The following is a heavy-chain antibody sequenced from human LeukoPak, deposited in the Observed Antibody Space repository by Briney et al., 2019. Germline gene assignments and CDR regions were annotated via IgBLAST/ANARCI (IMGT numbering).Heavy chain of an antibody. Sequence: ASVKVSCKASGYTFTSYYMHWVRQAPGQGLEWMGIINPSGGSTGYAQKFQGRVTMTRDTSTSTVYMELSSLRSEDTAVYYCARDANGYNWFDPWGQGTLVTVSS. CDR3: ARDANGYNWFDP. D-gene: IGHD1-1*01. V-gene: IGHV1-46*01. CDR2: INPSGGST. CDR1: GYTFTSYY. J-gene: IGHJ5*02.